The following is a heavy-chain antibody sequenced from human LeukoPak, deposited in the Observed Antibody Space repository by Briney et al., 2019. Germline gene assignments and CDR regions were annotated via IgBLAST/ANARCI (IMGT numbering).Heavy chain of an antibody. CDR3: TTGKIYCSSCSDDY. V-gene: IGHV1-24*01. J-gene: IGHJ4*02. CDR1: GYTLTELS. D-gene: IGHD6-13*01. CDR2: FDPEDPEDGEA. Sequence: ASVKVSCKVSGYTLTELSMHWVRQAPGKGLEWMGGFDPEDPEDGEAIYAQKFQGRVTMTEDTSTDTAYMELSSLRSEDTAVYYCTTGKIYCSSCSDDYWGQGTLVTVSS.